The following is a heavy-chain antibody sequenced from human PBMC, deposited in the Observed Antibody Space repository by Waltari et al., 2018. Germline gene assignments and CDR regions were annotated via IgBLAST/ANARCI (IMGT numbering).Heavy chain of an antibody. CDR2: ISSSGSTI. J-gene: IGHJ4*02. V-gene: IGHV3-48*03. CDR1: GFTFSSYE. D-gene: IGHD3-10*01. Sequence: EVLLVESGGGLVQPGGSLRLSCAASGFTFSSYEMNWVRQAPGKGLEWVSYISSSGSTIYYADSVEGRFTISRDNAKNSVYLQMNSLRAEDTAVYFCARDVARGVHSYFDYWGQGTLVTVSS. CDR3: ARDVARGVHSYFDY.